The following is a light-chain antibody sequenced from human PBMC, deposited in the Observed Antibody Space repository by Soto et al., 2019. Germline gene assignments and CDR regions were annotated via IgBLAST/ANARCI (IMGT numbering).Light chain of an antibody. CDR1: QTITNF. CDR2: SAS. CDR3: QQTYTIPLT. J-gene: IGKJ5*01. Sequence: DIQMTQSPSSLFASVGDRFTVTCRASQTITNFLNWYQQKPDRAPKLLIYSASTLQIGVPSRFSGSGSGTDFTLTISSLQPEDFATYYCQQTYTIPLTFGGGTRLEIK. V-gene: IGKV1-39*01.